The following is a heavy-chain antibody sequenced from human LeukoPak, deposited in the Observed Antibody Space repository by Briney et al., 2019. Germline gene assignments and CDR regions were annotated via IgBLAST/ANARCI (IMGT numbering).Heavy chain of an antibody. CDR1: GFTFSSYA. CDR3: GKTTTGSSSGRTPAWPIDY. Sequence: SGGSLRLSCTASGFTFSSYAMYWVRQSPGKGLEWVSGICGSGGSAHYADSVKGRFTISRDNSQNTVYLQMNSLRAEDTAVYYCGKTTTGSSSGRTPAWPIDYWGQGTLVSVSS. V-gene: IGHV3-23*01. D-gene: IGHD3-22*01. CDR2: ICGSGGSA. J-gene: IGHJ4*02.